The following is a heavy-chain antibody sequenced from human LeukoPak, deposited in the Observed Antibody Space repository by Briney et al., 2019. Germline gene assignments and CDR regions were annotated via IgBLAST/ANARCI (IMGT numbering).Heavy chain of an antibody. D-gene: IGHD4-23*01. V-gene: IGHV4-39*07. Sequence: SETLSLTCTVSGGSISSSSYYWGWIRQPPGKGLEWIGSIYYSGSTYYNPSLKSRVTISVDTSKNQFSLKLSSVTAADTAVYYCASWPTVVTPWGNYYYYYGMDVWGQGTTVTVSS. CDR3: ASWPTVVTPWGNYYYYYGMDV. J-gene: IGHJ6*02. CDR1: GGSISSSSYY. CDR2: IYYSGST.